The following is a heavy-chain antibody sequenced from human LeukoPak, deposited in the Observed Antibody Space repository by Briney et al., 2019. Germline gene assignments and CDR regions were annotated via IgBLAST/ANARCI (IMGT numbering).Heavy chain of an antibody. Sequence: GGSLRLSCAASGFSLSSYAMSWVRQAPGKGLEWVSAISSTDAGTYHADSVRGRFTISRDNSKNTLYLQMNSLRADDTAVYYCAKDKEKVAAAGDFDYWGQGTLVTVSS. D-gene: IGHD6-13*01. CDR3: AKDKEKVAAAGDFDY. V-gene: IGHV3-23*01. CDR1: GFSLSSYA. CDR2: ISSTDAGT. J-gene: IGHJ4*02.